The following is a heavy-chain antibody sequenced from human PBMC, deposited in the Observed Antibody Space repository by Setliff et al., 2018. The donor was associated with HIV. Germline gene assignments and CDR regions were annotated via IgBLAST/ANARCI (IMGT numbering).Heavy chain of an antibody. D-gene: IGHD2-21*01. CDR2: IKEDGVEQ. J-gene: IGHJ4*02. CDR1: GFRFTRYW. V-gene: IGHV3-7*03. Sequence: GSLRLSCAASGFRFTRYWMSWVRQAPGKGLEWVANIKEDGVEQHYVDSVKGRFTISRDTTKDSLYLQMDSLRTDDTAVYYCAGWRWQQTEFDCWGQGTLVTVSS. CDR3: AGWRWQQTEFDC.